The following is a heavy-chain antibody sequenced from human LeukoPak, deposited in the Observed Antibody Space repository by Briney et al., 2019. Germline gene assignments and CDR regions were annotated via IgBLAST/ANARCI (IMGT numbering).Heavy chain of an antibody. CDR1: GFTFSSYG. V-gene: IGHV3-23*03. Sequence: PGGSLRLSCVASGFTFSSYGMSWVRQAPGKGLEWVSVIYSGGSTYYADSVKGRFTISRDNSKNTLYLQMNSLRAEDTAVYYCAKDLPLRYFDWPTYFDYWGQGTLVTVSS. CDR2: IYSGGST. D-gene: IGHD3-9*01. J-gene: IGHJ4*02. CDR3: AKDLPLRYFDWPTYFDY.